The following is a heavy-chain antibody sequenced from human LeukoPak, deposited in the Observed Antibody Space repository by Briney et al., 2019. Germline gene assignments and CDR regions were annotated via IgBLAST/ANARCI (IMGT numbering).Heavy chain of an antibody. J-gene: IGHJ4*02. V-gene: IGHV3-23*01. CDR3: AKDMETTVTTTLDY. D-gene: IGHD4-17*01. CDR1: GFTFSRYA. CDR2: ISGSGGST. Sequence: GGSLRLSCAASGFTFSRYAMSWVRQAPGKGLEWVSAISGSGGSTYYADSVKGRFTISRDNSKNTLYLQMNSLRAEDTAVYYCAKDMETTVTTTLDYWGQGTLVTVSS.